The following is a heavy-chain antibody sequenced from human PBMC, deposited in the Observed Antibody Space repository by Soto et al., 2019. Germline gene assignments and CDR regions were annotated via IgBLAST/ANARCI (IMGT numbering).Heavy chain of an antibody. Sequence: SETLSLTCTVSGGSISSGGYYWSWIRQHPGKGLEWIGYIYYSGSTYYNPSLKSRVTISVDTSKNQFSLKLSSVTAADTAVYYCARDLRRGYSYGFQALRTPSTYGMDVWGQGTTVTVSS. D-gene: IGHD5-18*01. CDR2: IYYSGST. V-gene: IGHV4-31*03. CDR1: GGSISSGGYY. CDR3: ARDLRRGYSYGFQALRTPSTYGMDV. J-gene: IGHJ6*02.